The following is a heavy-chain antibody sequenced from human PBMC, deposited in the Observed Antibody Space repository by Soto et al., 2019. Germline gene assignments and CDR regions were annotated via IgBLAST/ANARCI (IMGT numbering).Heavy chain of an antibody. Sequence: PGGSLRLSCAASGFTFSTYAMHWVRQAPGKGLEWLAVISYDGTDEYYADSVKGRFTISRDNAKNSLYLQMNSLRAEDTAVYYCAAVTIFGFDIWGQGTMVTVSS. D-gene: IGHD3-3*01. V-gene: IGHV3-30-3*01. J-gene: IGHJ3*02. CDR1: GFTFSTYA. CDR2: ISYDGTDE. CDR3: AAVTIFGFDI.